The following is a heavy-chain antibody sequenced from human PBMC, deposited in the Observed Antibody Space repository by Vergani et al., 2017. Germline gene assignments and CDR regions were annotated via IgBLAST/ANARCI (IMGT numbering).Heavy chain of an antibody. V-gene: IGHV1-69*02. Sequence: QVQLVQSGAEVKKPGSSVKVSCKASGGTFSSYTISWVRQAPGQGLEWIGRIIPILGIANYAQKFQGRVTITADKSTSTAYMELSSLRSEDTAVYYCASPAVDTAMVPDGIFGYWGQGTLVTVSS. CDR1: GGTFSSYT. J-gene: IGHJ4*02. D-gene: IGHD5-18*01. CDR3: ASPAVDTAMVPDGIFGY. CDR2: IIPILGIA.